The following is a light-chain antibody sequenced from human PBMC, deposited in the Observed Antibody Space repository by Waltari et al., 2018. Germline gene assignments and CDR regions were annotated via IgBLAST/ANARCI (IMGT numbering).Light chain of an antibody. CDR1: ILRTSY. CDR3: SSRELSGHVV. Sequence: SSDLTQDPDVSVALGQTVRITCQGDILRTSYGNGCRQKPGQAPELVIYGKNNRPSGIPDRFSASSSENTASLIITGAQAEDEADYYCSSRELSGHVVFGGGTRLTVL. CDR2: GKN. J-gene: IGLJ2*01. V-gene: IGLV3-19*01.